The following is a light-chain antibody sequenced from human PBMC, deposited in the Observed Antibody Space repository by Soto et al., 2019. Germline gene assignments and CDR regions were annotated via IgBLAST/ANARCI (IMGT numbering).Light chain of an antibody. V-gene: IGLV2-14*01. CDR2: EVS. CDR1: SSDVGGYSY. CDR3: SSFSSITREV. J-gene: IGLJ2*01. Sequence: QSALTQPASVSGSPGQSITISCTGTSSDVGGYSYVSWYQQHPGKTPKLMIYEVSNRPSGVSHRFSGSKSGNTASLTISGLQTEDEDYYYCSSFSSITREVFGGGTKLTVL.